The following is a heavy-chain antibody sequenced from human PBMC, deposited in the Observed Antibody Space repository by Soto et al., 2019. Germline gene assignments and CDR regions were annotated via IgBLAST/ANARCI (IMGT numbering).Heavy chain of an antibody. CDR2: ISYDGSNK. CDR3: PREPRGGSYPSY. J-gene: IGHJ4*02. Sequence: QVQLVESGGGVVQPGRSLRLSCAASGFTFSSYGMHWVRQAPGKGLEWVAVISYDGSNKYYVDSVKGRFTISRDNSKNTLYLQMNSLRGEDTAVYYCPREPRGGSYPSYWGQGTLVTVSS. V-gene: IGHV3-30*03. CDR1: GFTFSSYG. D-gene: IGHD1-26*01.